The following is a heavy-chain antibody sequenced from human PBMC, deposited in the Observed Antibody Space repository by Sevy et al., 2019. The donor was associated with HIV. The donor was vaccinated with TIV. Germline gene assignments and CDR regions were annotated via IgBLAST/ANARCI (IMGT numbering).Heavy chain of an antibody. CDR2: ISYDGSNK. J-gene: IGHJ6*02. CDR3: AKDEIPMVRGVTYYYYGIDV. Sequence: GTLRLSCAASGFTFSSYGMHWVRQAPGKGLEWVAVISYDGSNKYYADSVKGRFTISRDNSKNTLYLQMNSLRAEDTAVYYCAKDEIPMVRGVTYYYYGIDVWGQGTTVTVSS. CDR1: GFTFSSYG. V-gene: IGHV3-30*18. D-gene: IGHD3-10*01.